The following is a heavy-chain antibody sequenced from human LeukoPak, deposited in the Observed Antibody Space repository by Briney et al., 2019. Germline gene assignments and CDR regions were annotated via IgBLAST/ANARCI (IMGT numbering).Heavy chain of an antibody. V-gene: IGHV4-39*01. Sequence: PSETLSLTCTVSGGSISSSSYYWGWIRQPPGKGLEWIGSIYYSGSTYYNPSLKSRVTISVDTSKNQFSLKLSSVTAADTAVYYCGALYYYGSGVSRNWFHPWGQGTLVTVSS. J-gene: IGHJ5*02. CDR3: GALYYYGSGVSRNWFHP. CDR2: IYYSGST. D-gene: IGHD3-10*01. CDR1: GGSISSSSYY.